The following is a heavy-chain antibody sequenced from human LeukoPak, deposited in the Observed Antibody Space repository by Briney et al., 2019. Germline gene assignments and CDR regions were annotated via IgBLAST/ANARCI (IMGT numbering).Heavy chain of an antibody. D-gene: IGHD4/OR15-4a*01. CDR3: AIGGRLTMVPKKYGMDV. V-gene: IGHV1-69*13. CDR1: GGTFSSYA. J-gene: IGHJ6*02. CDR2: IIPIFGTA. Sequence: ASVKVSCKASGGTFSSYAISWVRQAPGQGLEWMGGIIPIFGTANYAQKFQGRVTITADESTSTACMELSSLRSEDTAVYYCAIGGRLTMVPKKYGMDVWGQGTTVTVSS.